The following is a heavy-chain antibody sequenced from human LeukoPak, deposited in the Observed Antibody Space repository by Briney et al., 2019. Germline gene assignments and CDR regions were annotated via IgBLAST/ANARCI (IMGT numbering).Heavy chain of an antibody. CDR3: ARVRIQYYYYGMDV. J-gene: IGHJ6*02. Sequence: PGGSLRLSCAASGFTFSSYAMHWVRQAPGKGLEWVAVISYDGSNNYYADSVKGRFTISRDNSKNTLYLQMNSLRAEDTAVYYCARVRIQYYYYGMDVWGQGTTVTVSS. CDR1: GFTFSSYA. V-gene: IGHV3-30-3*01. D-gene: IGHD4-17*01. CDR2: ISYDGSNN.